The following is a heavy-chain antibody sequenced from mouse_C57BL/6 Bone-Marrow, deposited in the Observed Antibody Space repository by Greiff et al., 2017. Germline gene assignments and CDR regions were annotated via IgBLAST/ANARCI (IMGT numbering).Heavy chain of an antibody. CDR3: ANPTLDY. CDR1: GYTFTNYW. D-gene: IGHD1-1*01. J-gene: IGHJ4*01. V-gene: IGHV1-64*01. CDR2: MHPNGGSP. Sequence: QVQLKQPGAELVKPGASVKLSCKASGYTFTNYWMHWVKQRPGQGLEWIGMMHPNGGSPDYNEKFKSEATLSVDKSSRTAYMQLSSLTSEDSAVYYCANPTLDYWGQGTSVTVSS.